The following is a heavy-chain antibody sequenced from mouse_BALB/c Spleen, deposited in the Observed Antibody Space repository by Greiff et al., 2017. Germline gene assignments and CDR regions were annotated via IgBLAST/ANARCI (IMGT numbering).Heavy chain of an antibody. CDR1: GYAFSSSW. CDR3: APQTGTGYFDY. D-gene: IGHD4-1*01. J-gene: IGHJ2*01. CDR2: IYPGDGDT. V-gene: IGHV1-82*01. Sequence: VQLQESGPELVKPGASVKISCKASGYAFSSSWMNWVKQRPGQGLEWIGRIYPGDGDTNYNGKFKGKATLTADKSSSTAYMQLSSLTSVDSAVYFCAPQTGTGYFDYWGQGTTLTVSS.